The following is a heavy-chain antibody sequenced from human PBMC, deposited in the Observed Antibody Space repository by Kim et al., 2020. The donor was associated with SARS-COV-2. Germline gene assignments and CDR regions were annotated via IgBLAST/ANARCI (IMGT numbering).Heavy chain of an antibody. CDR3: RRGHWGDSTS. CDR2: IHIDGTT. J-gene: IGHJ5*02. CDR1: GFTVTNHY. Sequence: GGSLRLSCAASGFTVTNHYLTWVRQAPGKGLEWLSMIHIDGTTYYADSVMGRFTISRDTSKNTLYLQMNSLRVEDTAIYYCRRGHWGDSTSWGQGTRITISS. V-gene: IGHV3-53*01. D-gene: IGHD2-21*02.